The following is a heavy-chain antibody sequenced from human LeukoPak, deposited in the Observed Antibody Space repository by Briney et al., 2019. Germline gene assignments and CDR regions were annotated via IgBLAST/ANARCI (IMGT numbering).Heavy chain of an antibody. D-gene: IGHD2-15*01. J-gene: IGHJ4*02. CDR2: IKEDGSQT. V-gene: IGHV3-7*01. CDR1: GFRLGSFG. CDR3: VRDVGWFHFDS. Sequence: GGSLNPSCAPSGFRLGSFGMTWIRQAPGKGLKWVGHIKEDGSQTNYIDSVKGRFTISRDNTKDSLYLQMNSLRAEDTAVYFCVRDVGWFHFDSWGQGILVTVSS.